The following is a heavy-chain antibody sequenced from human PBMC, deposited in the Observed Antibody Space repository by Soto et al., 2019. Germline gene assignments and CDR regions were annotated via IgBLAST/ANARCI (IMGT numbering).Heavy chain of an antibody. Sequence: SETLSLTCTVSGGSISSYYWSWIRQPAGKGLEWIGRIYTSGSTNYNPSLKSRVTMSVDTSKSQFSLKLSSVTAADTAAYYCARLKTITMVRGVIMRNNWFDPWGQGTLVTVSS. CDR3: ARLKTITMVRGVIMRNNWFDP. J-gene: IGHJ5*02. CDR2: IYTSGST. CDR1: GGSISSYY. V-gene: IGHV4-4*07. D-gene: IGHD3-10*01.